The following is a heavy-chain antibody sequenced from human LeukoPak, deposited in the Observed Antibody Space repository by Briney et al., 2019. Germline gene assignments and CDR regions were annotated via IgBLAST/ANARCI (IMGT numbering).Heavy chain of an antibody. J-gene: IGHJ5*02. CDR1: GGTFSSYA. D-gene: IGHD3-10*01. CDR2: IIPIFGTA. CDR3: ARDKSPYYYGSGTSRFDP. Sequence: SVKVSCKASGGTFSSYAIGWVRQAPGQGLEWMGGIIPIFGTANYAQKFQGRVTITADESTSTAYMELSSLRSEDTAVYYCARDKSPYYYGSGTSRFDPWGQGTLVTVSS. V-gene: IGHV1-69*01.